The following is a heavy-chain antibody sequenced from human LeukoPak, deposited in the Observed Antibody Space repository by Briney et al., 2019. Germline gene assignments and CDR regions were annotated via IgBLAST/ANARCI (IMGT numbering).Heavy chain of an antibody. J-gene: IGHJ4*02. V-gene: IGHV4-34*01. CDR3: ARANWDRFDY. D-gene: IGHD7-27*01. CDR2: INHSGST. Sequence: SETLSLTCAVYGGSFSGYYWSWIRQPPGKGLEWIGEINHSGSTNYNPSLKSRVTISVDTSKNQFSLKLSSVTAADTAVYYCARANWDRFDYWGQGTLVTVSS. CDR1: GGSFSGYY.